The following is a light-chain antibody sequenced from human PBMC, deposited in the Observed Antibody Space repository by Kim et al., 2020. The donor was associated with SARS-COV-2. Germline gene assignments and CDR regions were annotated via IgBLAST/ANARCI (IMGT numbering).Light chain of an antibody. CDR1: SGSMVSSY. Sequence: KTVIIPCTRRSGSMVSSYVQWYQQRPGSAPSTVIYEDNRRPSGVPDRFSGSIDSSSNSASLTISGLQTEDEADYYCQSYDSTNQVVFGGGTQLTVL. CDR3: QSYDSTNQVV. CDR2: EDN. V-gene: IGLV6-57*03. J-gene: IGLJ2*01.